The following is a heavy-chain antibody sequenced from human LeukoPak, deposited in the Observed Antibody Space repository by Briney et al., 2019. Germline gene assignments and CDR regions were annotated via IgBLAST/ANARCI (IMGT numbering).Heavy chain of an antibody. J-gene: IGHJ4*02. V-gene: IGHV3-9*01. CDR1: GFTFDDYA. CDR2: ISWNSGSI. CDR3: AKDRGATKYYIGY. D-gene: IGHD1-26*01. Sequence: PGRSLRLSCAASGFTFDDYAMHWVRQAPGKGLEWVSGISWNSGSIGYADSVKGRFTISRDNAKNSLYLQMNSLRAEDTALYYCAKDRGATKYYIGYWGQGTLVTVSS.